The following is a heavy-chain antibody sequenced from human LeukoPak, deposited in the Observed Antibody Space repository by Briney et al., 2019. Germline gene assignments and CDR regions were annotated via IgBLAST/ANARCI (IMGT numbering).Heavy chain of an antibody. V-gene: IGHV4-4*02. J-gene: IGHJ3*02. CDR3: ARGPRTGNHDAFDI. D-gene: IGHD1-14*01. Sequence: SGTLSLTCAVSGGSISSSNWWSWVRQPPGKGLEWIGEIYHSGGTNYNPSLKSRVTISVDKSKNQFSLKLSSVTAADTAVYYCARGPRTGNHDAFDIWGQGTMVTVSS. CDR1: GGSISSSNW. CDR2: IYHSGGT.